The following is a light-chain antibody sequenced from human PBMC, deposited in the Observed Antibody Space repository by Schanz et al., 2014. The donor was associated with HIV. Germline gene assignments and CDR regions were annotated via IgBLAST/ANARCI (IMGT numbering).Light chain of an antibody. V-gene: IGLV2-11*01. J-gene: IGLJ1*01. Sequence: SALTQPRSVSGSPGQSVTISCTGASSDVNVYNYVSWYQQYPGKAPKLLVYDASKRPSGVPDRFSGSKSGNTASLTISALQAEDEADYFCCSYAGTYTRYVFGTGTKVTVL. CDR3: CSYAGTYTRYV. CDR2: DAS. CDR1: SSDVNVYNY.